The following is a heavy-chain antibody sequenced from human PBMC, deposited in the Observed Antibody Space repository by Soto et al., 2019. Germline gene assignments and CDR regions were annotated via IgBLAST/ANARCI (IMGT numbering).Heavy chain of an antibody. D-gene: IGHD3-10*01. CDR1: GYTFTSYD. CDR3: ARGPVLLWFGELFDYYYLDV. CDR2: MNPNSGNT. V-gene: IGHV1-8*01. Sequence: ASVKVSCKASGYTFTSYDINWVRQATGQGLEWMGWMNPNSGNTGYAQKFQGRVTMTRNTSISTAYMELSSLRSEDTAVYYCARGPVLLWFGELFDYYYLDVWGKGTTVTVSS. J-gene: IGHJ6*03.